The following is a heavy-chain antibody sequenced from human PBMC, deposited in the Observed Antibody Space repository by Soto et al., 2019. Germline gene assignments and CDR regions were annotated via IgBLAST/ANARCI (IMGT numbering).Heavy chain of an antibody. CDR1: GLSVSNNH. CDR3: AGRLTTAASLDY. CDR2: IHGGGSA. V-gene: IGHV3-53*01. D-gene: IGHD1-1*01. J-gene: IGHJ4*02. Sequence: VQLVESGGGLIQPGGSLRLSCAASGLSVSNNHMTWVRQAPGKGLEWVSLIHGGGSAYYADSVKGRFTISRDNSKNTLYLQMDSLRAEGTAIYYCAGRLTTAASLDYWGQGTLVTVSS.